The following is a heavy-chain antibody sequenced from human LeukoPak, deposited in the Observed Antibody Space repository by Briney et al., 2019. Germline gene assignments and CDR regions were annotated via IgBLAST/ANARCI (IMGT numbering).Heavy chain of an antibody. Sequence: SETLSLTCAVYGGSFSGYYWSWIRQPPGKGLEWIGEINHSGSTNYNPSLKSRVTISVDTSKNQSSLKLSSVTAADTAVYYCARTIAAHLDYWGQGTLVTVSS. D-gene: IGHD6-25*01. CDR1: GGSFSGYY. CDR3: ARTIAAHLDY. J-gene: IGHJ4*02. CDR2: INHSGST. V-gene: IGHV4-34*01.